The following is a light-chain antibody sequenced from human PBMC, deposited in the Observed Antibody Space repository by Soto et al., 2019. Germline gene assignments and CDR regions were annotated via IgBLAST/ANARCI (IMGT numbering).Light chain of an antibody. Sequence: QSALTQPASVSGSPGQSITIFCTGTSSDVGAHNYVSWYQQYPGKAPKLMIYEVSKRPSGVPDRFSGSKSGNTASLTVSGLQAEDEADYYCSSYAGSNNFVFGTGTKVTVL. CDR3: SSYAGSNNFV. J-gene: IGLJ1*01. CDR2: EVS. V-gene: IGLV2-8*01. CDR1: SSDVGAHNY.